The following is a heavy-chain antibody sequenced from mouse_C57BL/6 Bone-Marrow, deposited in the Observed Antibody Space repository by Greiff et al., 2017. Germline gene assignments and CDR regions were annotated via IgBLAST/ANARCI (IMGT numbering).Heavy chain of an antibody. V-gene: IGHV1-63*01. D-gene: IGHD1-1*01. CDR3: ARWDYYGSSYRYFDY. CDR2: IYPGGGYT. CDR1: GYTFTNYW. J-gene: IGHJ2*01. Sequence: VQLQQSGAELVRPGTSVKMSCKASGYTFTNYWIGWAKQRPGHGLEWIGDIYPGGGYTNYNEKFKGKATLTADKSSSTAYMQFSSLTSEDSAIYYCARWDYYGSSYRYFDYWGQGTTLTVSS.